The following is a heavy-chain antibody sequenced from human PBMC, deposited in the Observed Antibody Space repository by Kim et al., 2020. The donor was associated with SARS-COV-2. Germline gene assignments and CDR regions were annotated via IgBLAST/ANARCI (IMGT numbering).Heavy chain of an antibody. V-gene: IGHV4-31*03. CDR2: IYYSGST. CDR1: GGSISSGGYY. CDR3: ARDMGDYAFDY. Sequence: SETLSLTCTVSGGSISSGGYYWSWIRQHPGKGLEWIGYIYYSGSTYYNPSLKSRVTISVDTSKSQFSLKLSSVTAADTAVYYCARDMGDYAFDYWGQGTLVTVSS. J-gene: IGHJ4*02. D-gene: IGHD4-17*01.